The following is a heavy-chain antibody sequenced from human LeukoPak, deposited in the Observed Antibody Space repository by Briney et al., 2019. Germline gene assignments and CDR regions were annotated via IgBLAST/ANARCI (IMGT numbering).Heavy chain of an antibody. Sequence: SETLSLTCTVSGGSISSGGYYWSWIRQHPGKGLEWIGYIYYSGSTYYNPSLKSRVTISVDTSKNQFSLKLSSVTAADTAVYYCARGAHSYDFWSGSLYHYGMDVWGQGTTVTVSS. D-gene: IGHD3-3*01. J-gene: IGHJ6*02. CDR1: GGSISSGGYY. CDR3: ARGAHSYDFWSGSLYHYGMDV. V-gene: IGHV4-31*03. CDR2: IYYSGST.